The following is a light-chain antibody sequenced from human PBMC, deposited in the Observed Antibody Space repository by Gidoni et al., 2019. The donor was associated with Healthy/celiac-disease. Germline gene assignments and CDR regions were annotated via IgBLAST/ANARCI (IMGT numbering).Light chain of an antibody. Sequence: EIVLTQSPGTLSLSPGERATLSCRASQSVSSSYLAWYQQKPGQATRLIIYGASSRATGIPDRFSGSGSGTGLTLTISRLEPEDFAVYYCQQYGSSPRTFGQXTKVEIK. CDR3: QQYGSSPRT. CDR2: GAS. CDR1: QSVSSSY. J-gene: IGKJ1*01. V-gene: IGKV3-20*01.